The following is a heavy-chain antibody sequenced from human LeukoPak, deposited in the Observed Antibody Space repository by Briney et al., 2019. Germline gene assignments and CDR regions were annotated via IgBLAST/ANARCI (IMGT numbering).Heavy chain of an antibody. CDR1: GFTSRGYR. Sequence: VGSLRLSRAASGFTSRGYRMHCVCQGPGEGLVWVSCINSEGSSSRYGDSVKERLSTSRENTKNTLYLQMNSLRTEEAAVYYCARMARWDSSGYLFDYWGQGTLVSVSS. J-gene: IGHJ4*02. V-gene: IGHV3-74*01. CDR3: ARMARWDSSGYLFDY. CDR2: INSEGSSS. D-gene: IGHD3-22*01.